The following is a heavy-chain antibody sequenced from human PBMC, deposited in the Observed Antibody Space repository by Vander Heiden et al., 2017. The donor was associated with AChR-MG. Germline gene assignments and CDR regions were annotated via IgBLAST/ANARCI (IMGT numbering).Heavy chain of an antibody. CDR2: IYTSGST. J-gene: IGHJ6*02. V-gene: IGHV4-4*07. D-gene: IGHD2-8*01. Sequence: QVQLQESGPGLVKPSETLSLTCTVSGGSISSYYWSWIRQPAGKGLEWIGRIYTSGSTNYNPSLKSRVTMSVDTSKNQFSLKLSSVTAADTAVYYCARGPPQIVLMVYAPAYYYYGMDVWGQGTTVTVSS. CDR3: ARGPPQIVLMVYAPAYYYYGMDV. CDR1: GGSISSYY.